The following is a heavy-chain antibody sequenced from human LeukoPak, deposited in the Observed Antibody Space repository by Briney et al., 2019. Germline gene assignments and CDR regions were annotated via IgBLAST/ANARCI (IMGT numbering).Heavy chain of an antibody. CDR2: ISGSGGST. D-gene: IGHD3-10*01. V-gene: IGHV3-23*01. J-gene: IGHJ4*02. CDR1: GFTFSSYA. CDR3: ARVGEFDFDY. Sequence: GGSLRLSCAASGFTFSSYAMGWVRQAPGKGLEWVSAISGSGGSTYYADSVKGRFTISRDNAKNSLYLQMNSLRAEDTAVYYCARVGEFDFDYWGQGTLVTVSS.